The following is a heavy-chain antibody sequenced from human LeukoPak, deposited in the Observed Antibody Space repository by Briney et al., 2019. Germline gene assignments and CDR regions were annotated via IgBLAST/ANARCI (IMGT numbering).Heavy chain of an antibody. CDR1: GGSISSSSYY. D-gene: IGHD6-6*01. Sequence: SETLSLTCTVSGGSISSSSYYWSWIRQPPGKGLEWIGEINHSGSTNYNPSLKSRVTISVDTSKNQFSLKLSSVTAADTAVYYCARGGSSYYYYYYMDVWGKGTTVTVSS. V-gene: IGHV4-39*07. CDR3: ARGGSSYYYYYYMDV. CDR2: INHSGST. J-gene: IGHJ6*03.